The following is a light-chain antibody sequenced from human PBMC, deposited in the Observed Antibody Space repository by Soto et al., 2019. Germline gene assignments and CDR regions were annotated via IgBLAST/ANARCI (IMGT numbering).Light chain of an antibody. CDR3: QCYYNSPF. J-gene: IGKJ3*01. CDR2: SAS. V-gene: IGKV3-20*01. Sequence: IVLTQSPGTLSLSPGERAALSCRASQSVASRDLAWYQQKPGQAPRLLIYSASSRATGIPERFGGSGSGTDFTLTISRLEPEDFAVYYCQCYYNSPFFGPGTKVDIK. CDR1: QSVASRD.